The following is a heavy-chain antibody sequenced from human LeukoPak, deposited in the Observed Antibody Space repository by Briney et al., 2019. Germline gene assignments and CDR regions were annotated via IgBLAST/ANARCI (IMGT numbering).Heavy chain of an antibody. V-gene: IGHV4-34*01. CDR2: INHGGST. CDR3: ARRGLIYDFWSGYPPPPNWFDP. CDR1: GGSFSGYY. D-gene: IGHD3-3*01. Sequence: PSETLSLTCAVYGGSFSGYYWSWIRQPPGKGLEWIGEINHGGSTNYNPSLKSRVTISVDTSKNQFSLKLSSVTAADTAVFYCARRGLIYDFWSGYPPPPNWFDPWGQGTLVTVSS. J-gene: IGHJ5*02.